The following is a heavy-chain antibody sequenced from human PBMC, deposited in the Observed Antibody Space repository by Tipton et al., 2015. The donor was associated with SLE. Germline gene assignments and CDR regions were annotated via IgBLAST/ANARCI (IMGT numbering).Heavy chain of an antibody. CDR3: ARDLGGTQGPT. V-gene: IGHV4-38-2*02. Sequence: TLSLTCAVSGYPISSDSYWGWIRQPPGKGLEWVGGIYHSGSTYYKSSLKSRVSISIDRSKNQFSLKVSSVTAADTAIYYCARDLGGTQGPTWGQGTLVTVSS. CDR1: GYPISSDSY. J-gene: IGHJ5*02. CDR2: IYHSGST. D-gene: IGHD1-1*01.